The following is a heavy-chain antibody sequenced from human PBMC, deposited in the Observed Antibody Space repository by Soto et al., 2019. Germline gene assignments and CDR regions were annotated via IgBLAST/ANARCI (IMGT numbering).Heavy chain of an antibody. Sequence: ASVKVSCKASGYTFTSYGISWVRQAPGQGLEWMGWISAYNGNTNYAQKLQGRVTMTTDTSTSTAYMKQRNLRSDDTAVYYCARDPRGYYDFWSGRWFDPWGQGTLVTVSS. CDR3: ARDPRGYYDFWSGRWFDP. D-gene: IGHD3-3*01. CDR1: GYTFTSYG. J-gene: IGHJ5*02. CDR2: ISAYNGNT. V-gene: IGHV1-18*01.